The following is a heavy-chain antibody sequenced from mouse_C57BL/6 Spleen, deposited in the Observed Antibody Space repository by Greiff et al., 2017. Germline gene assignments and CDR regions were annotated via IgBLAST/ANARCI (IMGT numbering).Heavy chain of an antibody. J-gene: IGHJ2*01. Sequence: QVQLQQSGAELVRPGASVTLSCKASGYTFTDYEMHWVKQTPVHGLEWIGAIDPETGGTAYNQKFKGKAILTADKSSSTAYMELRSLTSEDSAVYYCTRGGTAQVPHWGQGTTLTVSS. CDR3: TRGGTAQVPH. V-gene: IGHV1-15*01. D-gene: IGHD3-2*02. CDR2: IDPETGGT. CDR1: GYTFTDYE.